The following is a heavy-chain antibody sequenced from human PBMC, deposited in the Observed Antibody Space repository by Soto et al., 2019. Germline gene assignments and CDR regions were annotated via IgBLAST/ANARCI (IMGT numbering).Heavy chain of an antibody. CDR1: GDSVSSNSAA. D-gene: IGHD6-13*01. V-gene: IGHV6-1*01. CDR3: ARGPAEISSSWYSGVDY. J-gene: IGHJ4*02. Sequence: SQTLSLTCAISGDSVSSNSAAWNWIRQSPSRGLEWLGRTYYRSKWYNDYAVSVKSRITINPDTSKNQFSLQLNSVTPEDTAVYYCARGPAEISSSWYSGVDYWGQGTLVTVS. CDR2: TYYRSKWYN.